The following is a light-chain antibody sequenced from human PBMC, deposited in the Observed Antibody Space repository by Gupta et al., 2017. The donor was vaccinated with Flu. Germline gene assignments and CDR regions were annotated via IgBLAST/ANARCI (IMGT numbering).Light chain of an antibody. CDR1: SSDVGGYNY. CDR2: EFS. J-gene: IGLJ3*02. Sequence: QSALTQPASVTGTPGQSITISCIGTSSDVGGYNYVSWYQQPPGKAPKLIIYEFSNRPSGVSDRFSGSKSGNTASLTISGLQAEDEADYYCSSYTSSMTRQGVFGGGTKLTVL. V-gene: IGLV2-14*01. CDR3: SSYTSSMTRQGV.